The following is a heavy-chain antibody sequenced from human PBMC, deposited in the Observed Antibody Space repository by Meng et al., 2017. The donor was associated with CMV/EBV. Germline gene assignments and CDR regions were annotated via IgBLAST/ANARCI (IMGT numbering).Heavy chain of an antibody. Sequence: SLKISCAASGFTFDDYAVHWVRQAPGKGLEWVSGISWNSGSIGYADSVKGRFTISRDNAKNSLYLQMNSLRAEDTALYYCAKDLHRSTSCYNCYYYYGMDVWGQGTTVTVSS. CDR3: AKDLHRSTSCYNCYYYYGMDV. CDR2: ISWNSGSI. CDR1: GFTFDDYA. V-gene: IGHV3-9*01. D-gene: IGHD2-2*02. J-gene: IGHJ6*02.